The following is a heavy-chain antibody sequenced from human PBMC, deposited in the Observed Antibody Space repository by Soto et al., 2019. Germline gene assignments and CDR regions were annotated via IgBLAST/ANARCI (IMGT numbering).Heavy chain of an antibody. CDR1: GFTFSIYG. CDR2: ISYDGSNK. J-gene: IGHJ4*02. CDR3: AKDYYYDSSGYYWPLGY. V-gene: IGHV3-30*18. Sequence: GGSLRLSCAASGFTFSIYGMHWVRQAPGKGLEWVAVISYDGSNKYYADSVKGRFTISRDNSKNTLYLQMNSLRAEDTAVYYCAKDYYYDSSGYYWPLGYWGQGTLVTVSS. D-gene: IGHD3-22*01.